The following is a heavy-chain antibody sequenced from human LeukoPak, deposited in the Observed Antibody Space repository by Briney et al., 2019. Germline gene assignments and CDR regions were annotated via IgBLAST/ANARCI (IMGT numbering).Heavy chain of an antibody. CDR1: GGSFSGYY. V-gene: IGHV4-34*01. J-gene: IGHJ4*02. Sequence: PSETLSLTCAVYGGSFSGYYWTWIRQPPGKGLEWIGEINHSGSTNYNPSLKSRVTISVDTSKNQFSLKLNSVTAADTAVYYCARAGDSSGYSDYWGQGTLATVSS. CDR3: ARAGDSSGYSDY. D-gene: IGHD3-22*01. CDR2: INHSGST.